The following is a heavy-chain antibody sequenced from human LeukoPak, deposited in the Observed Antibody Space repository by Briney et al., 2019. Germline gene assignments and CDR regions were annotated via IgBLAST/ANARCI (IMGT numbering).Heavy chain of an antibody. CDR1: GGSISSGDYY. D-gene: IGHD3-10*01. J-gene: IGHJ3*02. CDR2: IYYSGST. V-gene: IGHV4-30-4*08. Sequence: PSETLSLTCTVSGGSISSGDYYWSWIRQPPGKGLEWIGYIYYSGSTYYNPSLKSRVTISVDTSKNQFSLKLSSVTAADTAVYYWARGGSGLGGAFDIWGQGTMVTVSS. CDR3: ARGGSGLGGAFDI.